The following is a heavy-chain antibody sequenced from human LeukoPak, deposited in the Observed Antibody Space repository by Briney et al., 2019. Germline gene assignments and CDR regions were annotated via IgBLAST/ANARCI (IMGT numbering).Heavy chain of an antibody. V-gene: IGHV4-39*01. CDR2: IYYSGST. CDR1: GGSISSSSYY. D-gene: IGHD4-17*01. CDR3: ARGDNKLDQDYGDYVFPTSSYDY. Sequence: PSETLSLTCTVSGGSISSSSYYWGWIRQPPGKGLEWIGSIYYSGSTCYNPSLKSRVTISVDTSKNQFSLKLSSVTAADTAVYYCARGDNKLDQDYGDYVFPTSSYDYWGQGTLVTVSS. J-gene: IGHJ4*02.